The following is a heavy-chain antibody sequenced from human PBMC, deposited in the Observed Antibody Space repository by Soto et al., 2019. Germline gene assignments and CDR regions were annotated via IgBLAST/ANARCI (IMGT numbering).Heavy chain of an antibody. CDR1: GFSLSDHH. J-gene: IGHJ4*02. CDR3: ASVAVTQNDY. V-gene: IGHV3-72*01. Sequence: EVQLVESGGGLVQPGGSLRLSCAASGFSLSDHHMDWVRQAPGKGLEWVGRTRNKANSYTTEYVASVKGRFTISRDDSKNSLYLQMNSLKTEDTAVYYCASVAVTQNDYWGQGTLVTVSS. D-gene: IGHD2-15*01. CDR2: TRNKANSYTT.